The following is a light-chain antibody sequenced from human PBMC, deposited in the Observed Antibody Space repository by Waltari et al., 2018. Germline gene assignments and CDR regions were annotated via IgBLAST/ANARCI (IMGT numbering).Light chain of an antibody. CDR3: SSYTTSTSYVV. CDR1: SSDVGIYRF. J-gene: IGLJ2*01. V-gene: IGLV2-14*01. CDR2: EVS. Sequence: QSALTQPASVSGSPGQSITISCTGTSSDVGIYRFVSWYQQHPGKAPKLMIYEVSNRPSGVSNLFAVSKSGNTASLTILGLQAEDEADYYCSSYTTSTSYVVFGGGTKLTVL.